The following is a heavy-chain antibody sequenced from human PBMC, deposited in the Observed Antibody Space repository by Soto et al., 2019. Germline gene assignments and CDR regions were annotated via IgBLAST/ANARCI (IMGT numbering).Heavy chain of an antibody. V-gene: IGHV3-23*01. D-gene: IGHD6-13*01. CDR1: PFTFTNDA. Sequence: EVQLLESGGGWLQPGGSLRLSGAASPFTFTNDAMSWVPKAPGKGLEWVSSISGSGGSTYYADSVQGRFTISRDNSNNTLYLQMDSLRAEDTAVYFCAKRGHSTSWYWFDPWGQGTQVTVSS. CDR2: ISGSGGST. CDR3: AKRGHSTSWYWFDP. J-gene: IGHJ5*02.